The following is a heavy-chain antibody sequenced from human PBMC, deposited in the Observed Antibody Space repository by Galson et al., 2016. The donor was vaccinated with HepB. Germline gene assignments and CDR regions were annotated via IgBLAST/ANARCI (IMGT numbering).Heavy chain of an antibody. CDR3: AKGWGNPDAFDF. V-gene: IGHV3-23*01. Sequence: SLRLSCAASGFTFHTYAMSWVRQAPGKGLECVSVISGSGYTTHYADSVKGRFTISRDNSKNTLYLQMNYLRAEDTAVYFCAKGWGNPDAFDFWGHGTMVTVSS. D-gene: IGHD2-8*02. CDR2: ISGSGYTT. CDR1: GFTFHTYA. J-gene: IGHJ3*01.